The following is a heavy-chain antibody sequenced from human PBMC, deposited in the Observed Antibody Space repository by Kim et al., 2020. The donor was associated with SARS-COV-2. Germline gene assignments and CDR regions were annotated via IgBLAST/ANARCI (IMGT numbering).Heavy chain of an antibody. J-gene: IGHJ5*02. CDR2: GST. V-gene: IGHV4-59*08. Sequence: GSTTSTPSLRGRVTISVDTSKHQFSLKLSSVTAADTAVYYCARQSWFDPWGQGTLVTVSS. CDR3: ARQSWFDP.